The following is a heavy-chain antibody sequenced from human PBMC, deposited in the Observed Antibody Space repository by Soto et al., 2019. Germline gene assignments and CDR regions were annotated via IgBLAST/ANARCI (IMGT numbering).Heavy chain of an antibody. CDR2: INHSGGT. D-gene: IGHD2-21*01. CDR1: GGSFRGYY. V-gene: IGHV4-34*01. CDR3: ARLWRSNEGSS. Sequence: QVRLQQWGAGLLKPSETLALTCAVHGGSFRGYYWSWIRQPPGKGLEWIGEINHSGGTNYNPSLKSRVSISVDASKHQFSLQLSSVTAADTAVYYCARLWRSNEGSSWGQGTLVAVSS. J-gene: IGHJ4*02.